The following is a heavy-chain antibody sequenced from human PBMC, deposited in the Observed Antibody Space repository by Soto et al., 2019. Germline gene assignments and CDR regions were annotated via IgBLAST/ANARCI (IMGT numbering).Heavy chain of an antibody. CDR3: AKDSEVLGVELLWFGELSYYMDV. Sequence: GGSLRLSCAASGFTFSSYGMHWVRQAPGKGLEWVAVISYDGSNKYYADSVKGRFTISRDNSKNTLYLQMNSLRAEDTAVYYCAKDSEVLGVELLWFGELSYYMDVWGKGTTVTVSS. CDR2: ISYDGSNK. CDR1: GFTFSSYG. J-gene: IGHJ6*03. D-gene: IGHD3-10*01. V-gene: IGHV3-30*18.